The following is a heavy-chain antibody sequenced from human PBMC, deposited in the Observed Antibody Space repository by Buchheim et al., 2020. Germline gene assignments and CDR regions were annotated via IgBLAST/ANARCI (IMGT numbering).Heavy chain of an antibody. J-gene: IGHJ4*02. V-gene: IGHV4-61*02. CDR1: GGSISSGSYY. CDR2: IYTSGST. CDR3: ARDMRYSSSWVDFDY. Sequence: QVQLQESGPGLVKPSQTLSLTCTVSGGSISSGSYYWSWIRQPAGKGLEWIGRIYTSGSTNYNPSPKSRVTISVDTSKNQFSLKLSSVTAADTAVYYCARDMRYSSSWVDFDYWGQGTL. D-gene: IGHD6-13*01.